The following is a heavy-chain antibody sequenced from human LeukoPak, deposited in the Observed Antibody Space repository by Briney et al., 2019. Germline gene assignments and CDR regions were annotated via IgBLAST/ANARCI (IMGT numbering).Heavy chain of an antibody. J-gene: IGHJ4*02. V-gene: IGHV3-33*01. Sequence: PGRSLRLSCAASGFTFSSYGMHWVRQAPGKGLEWVAVIWYDGSNKYYADSVKGRFTISRDNSKNTLYLQMNSLRAEDTAVYSCARENYGQYYFDYWGQGTLVTVSS. D-gene: IGHD3-10*01. CDR1: GFTFSSYG. CDR2: IWYDGSNK. CDR3: ARENYGQYYFDY.